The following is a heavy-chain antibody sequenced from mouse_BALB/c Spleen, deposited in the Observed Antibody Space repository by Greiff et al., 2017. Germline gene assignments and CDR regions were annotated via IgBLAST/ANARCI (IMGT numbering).Heavy chain of an antibody. CDR1: GYSITSDYA. CDR3: ARWAGNYGAMDY. CDR2: ISYSGST. Sequence: EVKLLESGPGLVKPSQSLSLTCTVTGYSITSDYAWNWIRQFPGNKLEWMGYISYSGSTSYNPSLKSRISITRDTSKNQFFLQLNSVTTEDTATYYCARWAGNYGAMDYWGQGTSVTVSS. J-gene: IGHJ4*01. D-gene: IGHD2-1*01. V-gene: IGHV3-2*02.